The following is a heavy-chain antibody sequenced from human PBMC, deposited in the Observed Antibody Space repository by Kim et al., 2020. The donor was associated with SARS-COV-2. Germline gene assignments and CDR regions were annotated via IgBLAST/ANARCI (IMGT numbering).Heavy chain of an antibody. Sequence: ASVKVSCKVSGYTLTELSMHWVRQAPGKGLEWMGGFDPEDGETIYAQKFQGRVTMTEDTSTDTAYMELSSLRSEDTAVYYCATTYYYDSSGYYSNWFDPWGQGTLVTVSS. V-gene: IGHV1-24*01. CDR2: FDPEDGET. CDR1: GYTLTELS. D-gene: IGHD3-22*01. J-gene: IGHJ5*02. CDR3: ATTYYYDSSGYYSNWFDP.